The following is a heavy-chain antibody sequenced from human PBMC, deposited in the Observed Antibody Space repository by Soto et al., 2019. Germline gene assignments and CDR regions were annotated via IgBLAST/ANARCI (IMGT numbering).Heavy chain of an antibody. CDR1: GFTFSSYA. Sequence: GGSLRLSCAASGFTFSSYAMSWVRQAPGKGLEWVSAISGSGGSTYYADSVKGRFTISRDNSKNTLYLQMNSLRAEDSAVYYCAKDRRLDFWSGYYSDYWGQGTLVTVSS. CDR3: AKDRRLDFWSGYYSDY. CDR2: ISGSGGST. J-gene: IGHJ4*02. V-gene: IGHV3-23*01. D-gene: IGHD3-3*01.